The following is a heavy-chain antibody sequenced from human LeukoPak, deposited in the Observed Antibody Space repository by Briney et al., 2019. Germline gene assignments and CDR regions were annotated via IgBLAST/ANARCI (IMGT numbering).Heavy chain of an antibody. J-gene: IGHJ5*02. Sequence: GGSLRLSCTSSGFTFSSDAMTWVRQAPGKGLEWVSSISGSGDVTYYADSVKGRFTISRDNSKNTLYLKMNSLRAEDTAVYYCANKPAGFDPWGQGTLVTVSS. CDR3: ANKPAGFDP. CDR2: ISGSGDVT. CDR1: GFTFSSDA. V-gene: IGHV3-23*01. D-gene: IGHD1-14*01.